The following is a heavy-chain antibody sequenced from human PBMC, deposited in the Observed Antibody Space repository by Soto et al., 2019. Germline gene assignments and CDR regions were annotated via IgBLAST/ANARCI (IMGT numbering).Heavy chain of an antibody. CDR3: ACDFWSGSPYYYYMDV. Sequence: PGGSLRLSCAASGFTFSSYGMHWVRQAPGKGLEWVAVISYDGSNKYYADSVKGRFTISRDNSKNTLYLQMNSLRAEDTAVYYCACDFWSGSPYYYYMDVWGKGTTVTVSS. J-gene: IGHJ6*03. CDR2: ISYDGSNK. V-gene: IGHV3-30*03. CDR1: GFTFSSYG. D-gene: IGHD3-3*01.